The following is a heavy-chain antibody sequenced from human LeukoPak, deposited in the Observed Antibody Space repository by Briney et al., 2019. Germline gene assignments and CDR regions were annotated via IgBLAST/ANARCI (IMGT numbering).Heavy chain of an antibody. CDR2: IKQDGSEK. CDR1: GFTFDDYA. V-gene: IGHV3-7*01. J-gene: IGHJ3*02. D-gene: IGHD3-10*01. Sequence: GGSLRLSCAASGFTFDDYAMHWVRQAPGKGLEWVANIKQDGSEKYYVDSVKGRFTISRDNAKNSLYLQMNSLRAEDTAVYYCARTVMVLDAFDIWGQGTMVTVSS. CDR3: ARTVMVLDAFDI.